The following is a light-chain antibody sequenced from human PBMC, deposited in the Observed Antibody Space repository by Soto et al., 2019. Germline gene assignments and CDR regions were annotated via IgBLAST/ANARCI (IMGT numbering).Light chain of an antibody. J-gene: IGKJ5*01. CDR3: QQYYHWPVT. Sequence: EILMTQSPDTLSVSSGERVTLXXRASRTVSNRLAWYQHKPGQAPRLXISGASTGATGIPPRFRGSGAGTEFTLTVDTLQSEDIAIYYCQQYYHWPVTFGGGTRLEIK. CDR2: GAS. CDR1: RTVSNR. V-gene: IGKV3-15*01.